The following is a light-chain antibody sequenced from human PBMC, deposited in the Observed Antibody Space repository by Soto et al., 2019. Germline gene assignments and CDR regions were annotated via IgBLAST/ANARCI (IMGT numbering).Light chain of an antibody. CDR1: QSVGTN. J-gene: IGKJ1*01. CDR3: QQSDTWPRT. CDR2: GAS. Sequence: IVLTQSPGTLSVSPGERATLSCRASQSVGTNLAWYQQKPGQAPRLLIFGASTRATGIPARFSGSGSGTEFTLTISSLQSEDFAVYYCQQSDTWPRTFGQGTKVDIK. V-gene: IGKV3-15*01.